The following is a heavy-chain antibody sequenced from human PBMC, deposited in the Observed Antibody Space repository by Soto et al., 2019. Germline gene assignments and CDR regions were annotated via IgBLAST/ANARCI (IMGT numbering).Heavy chain of an antibody. CDR3: ARDGGGV. CDR1: GGSFSAYF. Sequence: QVQLQQWGAGLLKPSETLSLTCAVYGGSFSAYFWTWIGQPPGKGLEWIGEINHSGSTNYNPSLKSRVTLSVDTSKNQFSLNLSSVTAADTAVYYCARDGGGVWGQGTTVTVSS. V-gene: IGHV4-34*01. CDR2: INHSGST. D-gene: IGHD3-16*01. J-gene: IGHJ6*02.